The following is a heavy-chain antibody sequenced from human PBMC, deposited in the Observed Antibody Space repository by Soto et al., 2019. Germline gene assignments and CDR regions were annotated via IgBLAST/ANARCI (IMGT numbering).Heavy chain of an antibody. J-gene: IGHJ6*04. CDR1: GGTFSSYT. Sequence: ASVKVSCKASGGTFSSYTISWVRQAPGQGLEWMGRIIPILGIANYAQKFQGRVTITADKSTSTAYMELSSLRSEDTAVYYCARNRVWYCGGCSGYYYYGMDFWGKGTTVTVSS. D-gene: IGHD2-21*01. CDR3: ARNRVWYCGGCSGYYYYGMDF. CDR2: IIPILGIA. V-gene: IGHV1-69*02.